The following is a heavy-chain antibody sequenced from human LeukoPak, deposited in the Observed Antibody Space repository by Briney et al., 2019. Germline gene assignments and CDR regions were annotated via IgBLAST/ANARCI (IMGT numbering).Heavy chain of an antibody. CDR2: ISGSGGST. CDR3: AKENSSSSGPGFGIDAFDI. V-gene: IGHV3-23*01. J-gene: IGHJ3*02. CDR1: GFTFSSYA. Sequence: GGSLRLSCAASGFTFSSYAMSWVRQAPGKGLEWVSAISGSGGSTYYADSVKGRFTISRDNSKNTLYLQMNSLRAEDTAVYYCAKENSSSSGPGFGIDAFDIWGQGTMVTVPS. D-gene: IGHD6-6*01.